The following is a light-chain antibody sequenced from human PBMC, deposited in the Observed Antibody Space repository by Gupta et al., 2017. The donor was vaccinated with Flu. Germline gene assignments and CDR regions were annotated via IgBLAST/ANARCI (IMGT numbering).Light chain of an antibody. Sequence: QSALIQPAPVSGSPGQSTPLSCTGTSSDICGYNYVPWYQHHPGKAPQLLIFAVSNRPSGVSSRFSGSASGHTASLTISGLQAGEEATYYCTSYAPRNTWVSGGGTRLTV. CDR1: SSDICGYNY. CDR2: AVS. CDR3: TSYAPRNTWV. J-gene: IGLJ3*02. V-gene: IGLV2-14*01.